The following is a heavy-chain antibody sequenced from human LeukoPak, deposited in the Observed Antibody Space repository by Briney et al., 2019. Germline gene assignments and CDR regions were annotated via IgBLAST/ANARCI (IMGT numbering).Heavy chain of an antibody. CDR1: GYTFTSYD. V-gene: IGHV1-8*01. D-gene: IGHD2-8*01. J-gene: IGHJ4*02. CDR3: ARTGVGYCTNGVCYEMDY. CDR2: MNPNSGNT. Sequence: ASVKVSCKASGYTFTSYDINWVRQAPGQGLEWMGWMNPNSGNTGYAQKFQGRVTMTRNTSISTAYMELSSLRSEDTAVYYCARTGVGYCTNGVCYEMDYWGQGTLVTVSS.